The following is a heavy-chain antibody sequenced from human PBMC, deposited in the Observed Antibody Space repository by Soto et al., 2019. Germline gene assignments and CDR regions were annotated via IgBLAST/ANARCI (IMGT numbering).Heavy chain of an antibody. CDR1: GNSFTSYW. D-gene: IGHD4-17*01. CDR2: IDPSDSYT. Sequence: XDSLKIPWHGSGNSFTSYWISWVLPVPGKGLEWMGRIDPSDSYTNYSPSFQGHVTISADKSISTAYLQWSSLKASDTAMYYCARHRYGDYYYYYGMDVWGQGTTVTVSS. J-gene: IGHJ6*02. V-gene: IGHV5-10-1*01. CDR3: ARHRYGDYYYYYGMDV.